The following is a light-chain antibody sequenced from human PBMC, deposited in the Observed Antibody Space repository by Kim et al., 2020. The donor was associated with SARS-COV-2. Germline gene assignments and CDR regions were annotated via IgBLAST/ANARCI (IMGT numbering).Light chain of an antibody. CDR3: QKYNSAPWT. CDR1: QAMNNY. Sequence: AAVGDRVTIACRASQAMNNYLAWYQQKPGKAPKLLIYAASTLQSGVPSRFSGSGSGTDFTLTINSVQPEDGATYYCQKYNSAPWTFGPGTKVDIK. CDR2: AAS. V-gene: IGKV1-27*01. J-gene: IGKJ1*01.